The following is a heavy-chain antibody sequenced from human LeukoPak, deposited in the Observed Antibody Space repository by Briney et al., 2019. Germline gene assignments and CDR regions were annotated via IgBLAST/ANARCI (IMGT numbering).Heavy chain of an antibody. CDR2: IIPIFGTA. J-gene: IGHJ5*02. V-gene: IGHV1-69*13. Sequence: SVKVSCKASGGTFSSYAISWVRQAPGQGLEWMGGIIPIFGTANYAQKFQGRVTITAGESTSTAYMELSSLRSEDTAVYYCARQVVVVPADLNWFDPWGQGTLVTVSS. CDR3: ARQVVVVPADLNWFDP. CDR1: GGTFSSYA. D-gene: IGHD2-2*01.